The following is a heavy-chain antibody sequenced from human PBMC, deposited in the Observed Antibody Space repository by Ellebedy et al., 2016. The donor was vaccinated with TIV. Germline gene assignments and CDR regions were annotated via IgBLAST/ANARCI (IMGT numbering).Heavy chain of an antibody. CDR3: ARALNHVDTVSTAPLDC. D-gene: IGHD5/OR15-5a*01. CDR2: ISYDGSNK. V-gene: IGHV3-30*04. J-gene: IGHJ4*02. CDR1: GFPFDSYV. Sequence: PGGSLRLSCAASGFPFDSYVMNLVRQAPGKGLEWVALISYDGSNKYFADSVQGRFTISRDNSQNTLYLLMNSLRGDDTAIYYCARALNHVDTVSTAPLDCWGQGTLVTVSS.